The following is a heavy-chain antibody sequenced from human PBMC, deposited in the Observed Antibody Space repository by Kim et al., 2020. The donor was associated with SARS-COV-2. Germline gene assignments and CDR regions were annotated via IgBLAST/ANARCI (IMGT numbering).Heavy chain of an antibody. J-gene: IGHJ4*02. CDR1: GGSVSSGSYY. CDR2: IYYSGST. V-gene: IGHV4-61*01. Sequence: SETLSLTCTVSGGSVSSGSYYWSWIRQPPGQGLAWIGYIYYSGSTNYNPSLKSRVTISVDTSKNQFSLKLSSVTAADTAVYYCARGGRSYDILTGYNGNFDYWGQGTLVTVSS. CDR3: ARGGRSYDILTGYNGNFDY. D-gene: IGHD3-9*01.